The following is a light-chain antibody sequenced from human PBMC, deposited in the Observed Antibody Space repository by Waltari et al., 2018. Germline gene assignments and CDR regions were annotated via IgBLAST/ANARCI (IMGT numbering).Light chain of an antibody. J-gene: IGKJ4*01. CDR3: QQRRNWPLT. CDR2: DAS. V-gene: IGKV3-11*01. CDR1: QSVGTY. Sequence: EIVLTQSPDILSFSPGEIATLSCRASQSVGTYLAWYQQRPGQSPRLLIYDASYRATGIQARFSGSGSETDFTLTISSLQPEDFAVYYCQQRRNWPLTFGGGTRVQI.